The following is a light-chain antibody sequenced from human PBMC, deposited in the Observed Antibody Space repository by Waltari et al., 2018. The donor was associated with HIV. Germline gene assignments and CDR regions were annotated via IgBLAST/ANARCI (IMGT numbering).Light chain of an antibody. CDR2: GAS. J-gene: IGKJ5*01. CDR1: QSVSRSS. Sequence: EIVLTQSPGTLSLSPGERATLSCRASQSVSRSSLAWYQQKPGQAPRLLIYGASSRATDIPDRFSGSGSGTDFTLTISRLEPEDFAVYYCQQYGSSLLTFGQGTRLEIK. CDR3: QQYGSSLLT. V-gene: IGKV3-20*01.